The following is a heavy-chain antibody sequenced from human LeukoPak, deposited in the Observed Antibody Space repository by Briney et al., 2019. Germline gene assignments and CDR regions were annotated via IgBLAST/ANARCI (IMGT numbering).Heavy chain of an antibody. Sequence: PGGSLRLSCAASGFNFSTHTMNWVRQAPGKGLEWVSSTSKSSTYIYYTDSVKGRFTISRDNAKNSLYLQMNSLRAEDTAVYYCARDLFDFYTWGSYGSFDIWGQGTMVTVSS. CDR2: TSKSSTYI. CDR3: ARDLFDFYTWGSYGSFDI. V-gene: IGHV3-21*01. CDR1: GFNFSTHT. J-gene: IGHJ3*02. D-gene: IGHD3-16*01.